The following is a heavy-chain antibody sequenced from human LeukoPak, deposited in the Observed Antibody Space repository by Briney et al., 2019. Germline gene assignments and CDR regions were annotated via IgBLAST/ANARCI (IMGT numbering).Heavy chain of an antibody. CDR1: GYTFSTYG. J-gene: IGHJ6*02. CDR3: ARDPPRIVVVVAATNYYGMDV. D-gene: IGHD2-15*01. V-gene: IGHV1-18*01. CDR2: ISAYNGNT. Sequence: ASVKVSCKASGYTFSTYGISWARQAPGQGLDWMGWISAYNGNTNYAQKLQGRVTMTTDTSTSTAYMELRSLRSDDTAVYYCARDPPRIVVVVAATNYYGMDVWGQGTTVTVSS.